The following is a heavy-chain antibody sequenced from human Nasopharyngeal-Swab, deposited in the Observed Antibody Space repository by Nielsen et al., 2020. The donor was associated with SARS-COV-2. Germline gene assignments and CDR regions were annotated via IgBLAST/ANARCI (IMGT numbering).Heavy chain of an antibody. Sequence: GESLKISCAASGFTFSSYGMHWVRQAPGKGLEWVAVISYDGSNKYYADSVKGRFTISRDNSKNTLYLQMNSLRAEDTAVYYCARSQGERRAGAFDIWGQGTIVTVSS. CDR3: ARSQGERRAGAFDI. V-gene: IGHV3-30*03. CDR2: ISYDGSNK. CDR1: GFTFSSYG. J-gene: IGHJ3*02. D-gene: IGHD1-1*01.